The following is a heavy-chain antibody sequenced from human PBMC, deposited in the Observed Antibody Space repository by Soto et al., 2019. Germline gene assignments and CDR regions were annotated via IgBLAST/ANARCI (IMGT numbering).Heavy chain of an antibody. CDR2: IWYDGNNK. J-gene: IGHJ4*02. CDR3: ARGLHSLFDY. D-gene: IGHD2-21*01. Sequence: GGSLRLSCAAPGFTFSSYGMHWVRQAPGKGLEWVAVIWYDGNNKYYADSVKGRFTISRDNSNNTLYVQMTSLRAEDAAVYYCARGLHSLFDYWGQGTLVTVSS. V-gene: IGHV3-33*01. CDR1: GFTFSSYG.